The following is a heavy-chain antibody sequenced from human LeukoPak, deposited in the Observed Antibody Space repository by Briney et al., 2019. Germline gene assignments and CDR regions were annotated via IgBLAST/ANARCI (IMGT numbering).Heavy chain of an antibody. D-gene: IGHD5-18*01. CDR3: ARENSADIDMGSYYYIDV. J-gene: IGHJ6*03. CDR2: IIPVFGTT. CDR1: GGTFGSYA. V-gene: IGHV1-69*06. Sequence: SVKVSCKASGGTFGSYAISWVRQAPGQGLEWMGRIIPVFGTTNYAQKFQGRVTITADKYTSTAYIELSSLRSEDTAVYYCARENSADIDMGSYYYIDVWAKGSTVTVSS.